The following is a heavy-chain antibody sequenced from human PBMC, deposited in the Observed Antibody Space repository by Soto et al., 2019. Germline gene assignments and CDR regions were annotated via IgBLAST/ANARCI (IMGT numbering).Heavy chain of an antibody. V-gene: IGHV3-23*01. CDR2: VSGSGATT. D-gene: IGHD6-13*01. CDR1: GFTFSSYA. CDR3: ARVRGSYSFDY. Sequence: EVQLLESGGGLVQPGGSLRLSCAASGFTFSSYAMTWVRQAPGKGLEGLEWVSAVSGSGATTYFADSMKGRFTISRDNSKNTLYLQMNSLRAEDTAVYYCARVRGSYSFDYWGQGTLVTVSS. J-gene: IGHJ4*02.